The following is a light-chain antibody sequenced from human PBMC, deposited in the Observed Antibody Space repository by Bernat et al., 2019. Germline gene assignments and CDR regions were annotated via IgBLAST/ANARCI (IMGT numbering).Light chain of an antibody. CDR1: QSLLHSDGNIY. CDR3: MQGVQSPIT. CDR2: SGS. Sequence: DIVMTQSPLSLPVTPGEPASISCRASQSLLHSDGNIYLDWYLHKPGQSPHLLIFSGSNRASGVPDRFSGSGSGTDFTLKISRMEADDIGVYYCMQGVQSPITFGQGTRLEIK. J-gene: IGKJ5*01. V-gene: IGKV2-28*01.